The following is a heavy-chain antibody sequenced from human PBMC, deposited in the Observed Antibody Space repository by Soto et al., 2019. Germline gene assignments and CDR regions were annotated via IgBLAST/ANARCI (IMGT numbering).Heavy chain of an antibody. CDR2: IYYSVKT. J-gene: IGHJ4*02. CDR3: AKNLPRTGRFDY. V-gene: IGHV4-39*01. Sequence: SETLSLTCTLSGASITSTTYFWAWIRKPPGKGLEWVGSIYYSVKTHYNPSLKSRVTISVDRSKNQFSLQMSSVTAADTAVYYCAKNLPRTGRFDYWGQGSLVTAPQ. CDR1: GASITSTTYF.